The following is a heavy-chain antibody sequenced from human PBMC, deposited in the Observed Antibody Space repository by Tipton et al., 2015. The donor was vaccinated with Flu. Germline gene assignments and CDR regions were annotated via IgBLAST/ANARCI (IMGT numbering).Heavy chain of an antibody. J-gene: IGHJ6*03. V-gene: IGHV4-59*01. D-gene: IGHD4-11*01. Sequence: TLSLTCTISGGSIENYYWTWIRQPPGKGLEWIGCISYSGNTIYNPSLKSRVTISIDTSKNQFSLKLNSVTAAETAVYYCARGGGTYRNYWNYYCYMDVWGKGTTVTVSS. CDR3: ARGGGTYRNYWNYYCYMDV. CDR2: ISYSGNT. CDR1: GGSIENYY.